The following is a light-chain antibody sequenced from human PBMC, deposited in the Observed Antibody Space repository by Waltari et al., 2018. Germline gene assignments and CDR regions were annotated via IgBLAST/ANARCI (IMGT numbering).Light chain of an antibody. CDR1: SSDVGSYNL. J-gene: IGLJ1*01. V-gene: IGLV2-23*02. CDR3: CSHAGSSIYV. Sequence: QSALTQPASVSGSPGQSITISCTGTSSDVGSYNLVSWYQQHPGKAPKLMIYEVTERPSGVSNRFSGSKSDNTASLTISGLQAEDEADYYCCSHAGSSIYVFGTGTKVTI. CDR2: EVT.